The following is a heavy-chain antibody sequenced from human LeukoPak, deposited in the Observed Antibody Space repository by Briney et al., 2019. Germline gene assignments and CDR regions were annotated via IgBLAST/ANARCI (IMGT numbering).Heavy chain of an antibody. CDR2: ISSSGSYI. CDR1: GFTFSSYS. CDR3: ARRDGYSTSNPYFQH. D-gene: IGHD6-13*01. J-gene: IGHJ1*01. V-gene: IGHV3-21*01. Sequence: PGGSLRLSCAASGFTFSSYSMNWVRQAPGKGLEWVSSISSSGSYIYYADSVKGRFTISRDNAKNSLYLQMNSLRAEDTAVYYCARRDGYSTSNPYFQHWGQGTLVTVSS.